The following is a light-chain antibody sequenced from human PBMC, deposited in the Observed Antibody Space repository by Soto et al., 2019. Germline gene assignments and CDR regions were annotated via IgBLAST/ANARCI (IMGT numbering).Light chain of an antibody. CDR1: QGISNF. Sequence: DIQMTQSPSSLSASVGDRVTITRRASQGISNFLAWYQQKPGTVPKLLMYAASTLQSGVPSRFSGSGSGTDFTLTINSLQPEDVATYYCQKYNSAPLTFGGGTKVEIK. CDR3: QKYNSAPLT. J-gene: IGKJ4*01. CDR2: AAS. V-gene: IGKV1-27*01.